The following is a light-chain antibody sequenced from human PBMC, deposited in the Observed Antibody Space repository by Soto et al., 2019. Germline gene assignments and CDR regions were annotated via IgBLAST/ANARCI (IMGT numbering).Light chain of an antibody. CDR1: QSVSSN. CDR2: GAS. J-gene: IGKJ1*01. Sequence: EIVMPQSPATLSVSPGERATLSCRASQSVSSNLAWYRQKPGQAPRLLIYGASTRATGIPARFSGSGSGTEFTLTISSLQSEDFAVYYCQQYNNWPRTFGQGTKVDIK. CDR3: QQYNNWPRT. V-gene: IGKV3-15*01.